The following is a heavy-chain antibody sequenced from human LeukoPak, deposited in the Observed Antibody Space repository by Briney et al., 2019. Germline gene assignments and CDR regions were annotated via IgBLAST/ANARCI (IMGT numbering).Heavy chain of an antibody. CDR2: MNPNSGNT. V-gene: IGHV1-8*01. CDR1: GYTFTSYD. Sequence: ASVKVSCKASGYTFTSYDINWVRQATGQGLEWMGWMNPNSGNTGYAQKFQGRVTMTRNNSISTAYMEMSSLRSEDTAVYYCARGWVVRGVSRWFDPWGQGTLVTASS. CDR3: ARGWVVRGVSRWFDP. J-gene: IGHJ5*02. D-gene: IGHD3-10*01.